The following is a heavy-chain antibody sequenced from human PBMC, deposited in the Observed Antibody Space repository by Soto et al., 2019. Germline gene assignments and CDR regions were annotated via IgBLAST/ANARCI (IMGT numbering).Heavy chain of an antibody. D-gene: IGHD3-10*01. V-gene: IGHV1-69*13. J-gene: IGHJ4*02. CDR1: GGTFSSYA. Sequence: ASVKVSCKASGGTFSSYAISWVRQAPGQGLEWMGGIIPIFGTANYAQKFQGRVTITADESTSTAYMELSSLRSEDTAVYYCARAFSSPYYYGSGSSPPFVYWGQGTLVTVSS. CDR2: IIPIFGTA. CDR3: ARAFSSPYYYGSGSSPPFVY.